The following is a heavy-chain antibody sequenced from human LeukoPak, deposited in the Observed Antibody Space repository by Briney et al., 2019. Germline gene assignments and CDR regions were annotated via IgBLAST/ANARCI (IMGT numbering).Heavy chain of an antibody. CDR1: GYTFTSYG. CDR2: ISADNGNT. CDR3: AREFSGVSSSSADYYYYMDV. V-gene: IGHV1-18*01. D-gene: IGHD6-6*01. Sequence: GASVKLSCKASGYTFTSYGISWVRQAPGQGLEWMGWISADNGNTNYAQKLQGRVTMTTDTSTSTAYMELRSLRSDDTAVYYCAREFSGVSSSSADYYYYMDVWGKGTTVTVSS. J-gene: IGHJ6*03.